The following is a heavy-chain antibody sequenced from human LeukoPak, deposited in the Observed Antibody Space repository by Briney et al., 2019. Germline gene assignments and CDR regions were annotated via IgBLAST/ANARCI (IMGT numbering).Heavy chain of an antibody. CDR3: ASRRPGTATNTFDI. CDR2: IDAGNGNT. V-gene: IGHV1-3*01. Sequence: ASVKVSCKASGYTFTSYPMHWVRQAPGQRLEWMGWIDAGNGNTKYSQKFQGRVTITRDTSASTAYMELSSLRSEDTTVYYCASRRPGTATNTFDIWGQGTMVTVSS. CDR1: GYTFTSYP. D-gene: IGHD6-13*01. J-gene: IGHJ3*02.